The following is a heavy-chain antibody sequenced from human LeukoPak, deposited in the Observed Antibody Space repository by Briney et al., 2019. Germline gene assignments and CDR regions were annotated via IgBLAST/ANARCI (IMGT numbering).Heavy chain of an antibody. V-gene: IGHV3-30*02. D-gene: IGHD6-6*01. CDR1: GFTFSSYA. CDR3: AKDLEYSSSY. J-gene: IGHJ4*02. CDR2: IRYDGSNK. Sequence: GGSLRLSCAASGFTFSSYAMHWVRQAPGRGLEWVAFIRYDGSNKYYADSVKGRFTISRDNSKNTLYLQMNSLRAEDTAVYYCAKDLEYSSSYWGQGTLVTVSS.